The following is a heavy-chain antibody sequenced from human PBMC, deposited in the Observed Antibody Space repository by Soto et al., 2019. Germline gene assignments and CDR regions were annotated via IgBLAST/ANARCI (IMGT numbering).Heavy chain of an antibody. CDR3: AHSRRYIDSSGYYTNYFDY. D-gene: IGHD3-22*01. CDR1: GFSLSSSGVG. CDR2: IYWNVAK. J-gene: IGHJ4*02. V-gene: IGHV2-5*01. Sequence: QITLKESGRTLVKPTQTLTLTCTFSGFSLSSSGVGVGWIRQPPGKALEWLALIYWNVAKRYRPSLKSRLTITNDTSKNQVDLTLSNMDPADTATYFCAHSRRYIDSSGYYTNYFDYWGKGTLVTVSS.